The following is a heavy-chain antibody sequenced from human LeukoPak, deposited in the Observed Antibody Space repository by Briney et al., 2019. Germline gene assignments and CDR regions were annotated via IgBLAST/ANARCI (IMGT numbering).Heavy chain of an antibody. V-gene: IGHV3-7*01. J-gene: IGHJ4*02. Sequence: GGSLRLSCAASGFTFNTYWMTWVRQAPGKGLEWVANIKQDGTEKYYLDSVKGRFTISRDNAKNSLFLQMNTLKAGDTAVYYCAREAIVGTTFPSDYWGLGTLVTVSS. CDR2: IKQDGTEK. D-gene: IGHD1-26*01. CDR1: GFTFNTYW. CDR3: AREAIVGTTFPSDY.